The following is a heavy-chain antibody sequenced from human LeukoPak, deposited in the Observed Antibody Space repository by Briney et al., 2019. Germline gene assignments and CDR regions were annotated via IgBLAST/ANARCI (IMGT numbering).Heavy chain of an antibody. V-gene: IGHV4-61*01. CDR3: VSSGYSGYDYYFDY. Sequence: PSETLSLTCTVSGGSVSSGSYYWSWIRQPPGKGLEWIGYIYYSGSTNYNPSLKSRVTISVDTSKNQFSLNLSSVTAADTAVYYCVSSGYSGYDYYFDYWGQGTLVTVSS. D-gene: IGHD5-12*01. J-gene: IGHJ4*02. CDR2: IYYSGST. CDR1: GGSVSSGSYY.